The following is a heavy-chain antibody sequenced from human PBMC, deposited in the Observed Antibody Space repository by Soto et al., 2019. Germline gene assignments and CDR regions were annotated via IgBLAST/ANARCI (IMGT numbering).Heavy chain of an antibody. D-gene: IGHD2-15*01. V-gene: IGHV1-46*01. Sequence: QVQLVQSGAEVQKPGASVKVSCKASGYTFTSYYMHWVRPAPGQGLEWMGIINPSGTRTTYAQKFQGRVTMTRDTSTSTVYMELTSLRSDDTAVYYCARSACSGGTCYQGHFDYWGQGTLVTVSS. CDR3: ARSACSGGTCYQGHFDY. J-gene: IGHJ4*02. CDR1: GYTFTSYY. CDR2: INPSGTRT.